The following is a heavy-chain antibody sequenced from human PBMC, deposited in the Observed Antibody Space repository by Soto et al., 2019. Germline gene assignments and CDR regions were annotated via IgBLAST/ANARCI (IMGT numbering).Heavy chain of an antibody. Sequence: QVQLEQSGAEVKKPGASVKVSCKASGYTFTNYDINWVRQATGQGLEWMGWMNPNSGDTGYAQNFQGRVTMTRNTSISTAYMELSSLRSEDTAVYYCATVSAWQFYFFMDVWGKGTTVTVSS. D-gene: IGHD6-19*01. CDR1: GYTFTNYD. V-gene: IGHV1-8*01. CDR2: MNPNSGDT. CDR3: ATVSAWQFYFFMDV. J-gene: IGHJ6*03.